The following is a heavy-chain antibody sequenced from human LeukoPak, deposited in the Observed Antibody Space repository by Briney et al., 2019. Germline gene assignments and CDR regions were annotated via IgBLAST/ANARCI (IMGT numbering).Heavy chain of an antibody. Sequence: NPSETLSLTCTVSGXSISSYYWSWIRQPPGKGLEWIGYIYYSGYTNYNPSLKSRVTISVDTSKNQFSLKLSSVTAADTAVYYCARSYSSSWASFDYWGQGTLVTVSS. CDR3: ARSYSSSWASFDY. CDR2: IYYSGYT. CDR1: GXSISSYY. V-gene: IGHV4-59*01. D-gene: IGHD6-13*01. J-gene: IGHJ4*02.